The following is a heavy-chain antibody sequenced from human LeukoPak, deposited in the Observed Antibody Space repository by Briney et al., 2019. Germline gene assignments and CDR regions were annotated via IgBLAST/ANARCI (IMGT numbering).Heavy chain of an antibody. J-gene: IGHJ5*02. CDR3: ARKNYYGSGSYYRGISWFDP. Sequence: PSETLSLTCAVYGGSFSGYYWSWIRQPPGKGLEWIGEINHSGSTNYNPSLKSRVTVSVDTSKNQFSLKPSSVTAADTAVYYCARKNYYGSGSYYRGISWFDPWGQGTLVTVSS. CDR2: INHSGST. V-gene: IGHV4-34*01. CDR1: GGSFSGYY. D-gene: IGHD3-10*01.